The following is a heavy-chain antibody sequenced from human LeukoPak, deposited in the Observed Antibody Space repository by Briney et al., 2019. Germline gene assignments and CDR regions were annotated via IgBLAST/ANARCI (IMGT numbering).Heavy chain of an antibody. Sequence: ASVKVSCKASGYTFTGNYMHWVRQAPGQGLEWMGWINPNSGGTKFAQKFQGRVTMTRDTSISTASMELSRLTSDDTAVYYCAGFDFWSGYSKFDYWGQGTLVTVSS. CDR3: AGFDFWSGYSKFDY. J-gene: IGHJ4*02. CDR2: INPNSGGT. CDR1: GYTFTGNY. D-gene: IGHD3-3*01. V-gene: IGHV1-2*02.